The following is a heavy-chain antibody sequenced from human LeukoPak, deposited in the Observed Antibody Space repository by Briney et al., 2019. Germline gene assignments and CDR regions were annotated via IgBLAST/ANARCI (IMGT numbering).Heavy chain of an antibody. Sequence: GGSLRLSCAASGFTFNNYAMFWVRQAPGNGVEWVSVISFDGNNRYYAASVKGRFTISRDNSKNVYLQMSSLRVEDTAVYYCARGALGLTYSSSLYLGYHGLDIWGQGTTVIVSS. CDR3: ARGALGLTYSSSLYLGYHGLDI. V-gene: IGHV3-30-3*01. CDR1: GFTFNNYA. D-gene: IGHD6-13*01. CDR2: ISFDGNNR. J-gene: IGHJ6*02.